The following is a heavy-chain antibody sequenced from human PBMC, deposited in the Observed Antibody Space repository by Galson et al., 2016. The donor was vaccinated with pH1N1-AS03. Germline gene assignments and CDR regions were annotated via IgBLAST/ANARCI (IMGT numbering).Heavy chain of an antibody. D-gene: IGHD3-22*01. CDR2: IHPIFRTP. V-gene: IGHV1-69*13. CDR3: ARDRHYDSSGRYFYESEH. Sequence: SVKVSCKASGGTFGNYAISWMRQAPGQGLEWMGGIHPIFRTPSYAQKFQGRLTVTADDSTSAAYMELSSLTSEDTAIYYCARDRHYDSSGRYFYESEHWGQGTLVIVSS. CDR1: GGTFGNYA. J-gene: IGHJ4*02.